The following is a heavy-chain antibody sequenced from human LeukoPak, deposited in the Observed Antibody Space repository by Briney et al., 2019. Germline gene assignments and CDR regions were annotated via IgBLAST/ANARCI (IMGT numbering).Heavy chain of an antibody. D-gene: IGHD1-26*01. V-gene: IGHV3-21*05. CDR2: ISGGSDYV. J-gene: IGHJ4*02. CDR3: ARWGLGPSFDY. CDR1: GFTFSSYS. Sequence: GGSLRLSCAASGFTFSSYSMNWVRQAPGKGLEWVSYISGGSDYVFYTDSVKGRFTISRDNAKKSLYLQLNSLRVEDTAVYYRARWGLGPSFDYWGQGTRVTVSS.